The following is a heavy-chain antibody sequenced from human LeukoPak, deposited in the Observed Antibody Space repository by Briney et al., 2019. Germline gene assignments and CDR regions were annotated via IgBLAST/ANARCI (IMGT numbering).Heavy chain of an antibody. V-gene: IGHV4-38-2*02. J-gene: IGHJ4*02. CDR3: ARAPGRYFDY. Sequence: SETLSLTCTVSGYSISSGYYWGWIRQPPGKGLEWIGSIYHSGTTYYNPSLKSRVTISVDTSKNQFSLKLSSATAADTAVYYCARAPGRYFDYWGQGTLVTVSS. CDR1: GYSISSGYY. D-gene: IGHD2-15*01. CDR2: IYHSGTT.